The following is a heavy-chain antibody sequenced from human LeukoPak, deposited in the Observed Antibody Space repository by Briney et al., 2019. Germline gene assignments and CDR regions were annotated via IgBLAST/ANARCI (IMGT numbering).Heavy chain of an antibody. Sequence: PSETLSLTCTVSGGSISTSSYYWGWIRQPPGKGLEWIGRIYYSGSTYYNPSPKSRVTISVDTSKNQISLKLSSVTAEDTAGHYCARLFYDSRGYYSGNAFDIWGQGTMVTVSS. CDR1: GGSISTSSYY. CDR3: ARLFYDSRGYYSGNAFDI. CDR2: IYYSGST. J-gene: IGHJ3*02. D-gene: IGHD3-22*01. V-gene: IGHV4-39*07.